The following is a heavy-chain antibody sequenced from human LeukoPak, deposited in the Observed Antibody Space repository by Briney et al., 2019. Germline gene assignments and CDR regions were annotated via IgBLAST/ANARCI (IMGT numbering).Heavy chain of an antibody. CDR3: ARVKSPHDYYDSSGYVYYFDY. Sequence: RSSETLSLTCTVSGGSISSYYWSWLRQPPGKGLEWIGYIYYSGSTNYNPSLKSRVTISVDTSKNQFSLKLSSVTAADTAVYYCARVKSPHDYYDSSGYVYYFDYWGQGTLVTVSS. CDR1: GGSISSYY. V-gene: IGHV4-59*01. J-gene: IGHJ4*02. D-gene: IGHD3-22*01. CDR2: IYYSGST.